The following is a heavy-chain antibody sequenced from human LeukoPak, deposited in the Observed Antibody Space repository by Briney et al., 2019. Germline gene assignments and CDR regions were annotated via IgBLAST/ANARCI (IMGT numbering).Heavy chain of an antibody. CDR3: ARVGLHSFTLDY. Sequence: RASVKVSCTASGGTFSSYAISWVRQAPGQGLEWMGGIIPIFGTANYAQKFQGRVTITADESTSTAYMELSSLRSEDTAVYYCARVGLHSFTLDYWGQGTLVTVSS. V-gene: IGHV1-69*13. CDR2: IIPIFGTA. D-gene: IGHD5-24*01. CDR1: GGTFSSYA. J-gene: IGHJ4*02.